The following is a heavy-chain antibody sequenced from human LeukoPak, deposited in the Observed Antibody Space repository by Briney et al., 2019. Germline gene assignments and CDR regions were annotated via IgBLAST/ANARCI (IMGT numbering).Heavy chain of an antibody. CDR3: AKARLYDILTGYLYY. J-gene: IGHJ4*02. V-gene: IGHV3-23*01. D-gene: IGHD3-9*01. CDR1: GFTFSSYA. Sequence: GGSQRLSCAASGFTFSSYAMSWVRQAPGKGLEWVSAISGSGGSTYYADSVKGRFTISRDNSKNTLYLQMNSLRAEDTAVYYCAKARLYDILTGYLYYWGQGTLVTVSS. CDR2: ISGSGGST.